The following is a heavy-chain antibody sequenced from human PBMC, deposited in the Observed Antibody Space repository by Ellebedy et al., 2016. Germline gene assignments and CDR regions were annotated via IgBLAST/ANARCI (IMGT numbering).Heavy chain of an antibody. V-gene: IGHV3-7*03. Sequence: GESLKISCAASGFTFSSYWMSWVRQAPGKGLEWVANIKQDGSEKYYVDSVKGRFTISRDNAKNSLYLQMNSLRAEDTAVYYCARGSRYSDYWGQGTLVTVSS. CDR1: GFTFSSYW. J-gene: IGHJ4*02. CDR2: IKQDGSEK. D-gene: IGHD1-1*01. CDR3: ARGSRYSDY.